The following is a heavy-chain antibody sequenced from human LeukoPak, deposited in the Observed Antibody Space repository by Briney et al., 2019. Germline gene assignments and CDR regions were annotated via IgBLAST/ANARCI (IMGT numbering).Heavy chain of an antibody. D-gene: IGHD2-2*02. CDR3: ARPLRCSGNNCYMDNWFDP. V-gene: IGHV4-59*08. CDR1: NGPIKSYY. J-gene: IGHJ5*02. CDR2: IYYSGST. Sequence: SETLSLTCTVSNGPIKSYYWSWIRQPPGKGLEWIGDIYYSGSTNYNSSLESRVTISVDTSKNQFSLRLSSVTAADTAVYYCARPLRCSGNNCYMDNWFDPWGQGTLVTVSS.